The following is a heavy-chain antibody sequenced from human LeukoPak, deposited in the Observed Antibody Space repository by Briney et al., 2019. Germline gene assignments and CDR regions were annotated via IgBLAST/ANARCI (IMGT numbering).Heavy chain of an antibody. V-gene: IGHV3-30*02. J-gene: IGHJ4*02. Sequence: GGSLRLSCAASGFSFNKYDMHWVRQAPGKGLEWVAVILPDGSDHFVDSVRGRFIIYRDNPKNTLYLEMNGLRVEGTAVYFCAKTVGANKNYFDYWGQGTLVTVSS. D-gene: IGHD1-26*01. CDR3: AKTVGANKNYFDY. CDR2: ILPDGSD. CDR1: GFSFNKYD.